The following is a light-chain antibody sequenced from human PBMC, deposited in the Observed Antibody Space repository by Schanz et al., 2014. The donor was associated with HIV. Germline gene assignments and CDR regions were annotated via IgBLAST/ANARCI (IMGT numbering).Light chain of an antibody. CDR3: SSHAGRNSFVV. CDR1: SSDVGAYNY. CDR2: EVS. V-gene: IGLV2-8*01. Sequence: QSALTQPASVSGSPGQSITISCTGTSSDVGAYNYVSWYQQHPGKAPKLMIYEVSKRPSGVPDRFSGSKSGNTASLTISGLQAEDEADYYCSSHAGRNSFVVFGGGTKLTVL. J-gene: IGLJ2*01.